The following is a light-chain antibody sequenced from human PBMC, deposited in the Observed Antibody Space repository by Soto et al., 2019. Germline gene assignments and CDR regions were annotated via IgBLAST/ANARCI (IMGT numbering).Light chain of an antibody. V-gene: IGKV1D-12*01. CDR2: AAF. Sequence: DIQMTQSPSSVSASVGDRVTITCRASQGISSWLAWYQQKPGKATKLLIYAAFSLQGGVPSRFSGSGYGTEFIRTISSLQPEDFSSSCGQQANSFPHSFGPGTKVDIK. CDR3: QQANSFPHS. CDR1: QGISSW. J-gene: IGKJ3*01.